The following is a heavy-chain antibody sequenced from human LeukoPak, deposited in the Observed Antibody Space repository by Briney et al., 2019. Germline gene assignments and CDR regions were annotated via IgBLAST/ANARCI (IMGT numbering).Heavy chain of an antibody. Sequence: ASVKVSCKASGYTFTSYDINWVRQATGQGLEWMGWMNPNSGNTGYAQKLQGRVTMTTDTSTSTAYMELRSLRSDDTAVYYCARVSPYPRYFDYWGQGTLVTVSS. CDR3: ARVSPYPRYFDY. J-gene: IGHJ4*02. D-gene: IGHD2-2*01. CDR1: GYTFTSYD. V-gene: IGHV1-8*01. CDR2: MNPNSGNT.